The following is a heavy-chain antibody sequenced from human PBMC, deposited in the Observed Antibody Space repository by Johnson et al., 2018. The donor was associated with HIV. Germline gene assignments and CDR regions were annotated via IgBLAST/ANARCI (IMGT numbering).Heavy chain of an antibody. D-gene: IGHD6-13*01. CDR3: ARDLLWSDIAAPGGI. Sequence: VQLVESGGGVVQPGGSLRLSCAASGFTFSNFGLHWVRQAPGKGLEWVAVISYDGSNKYYADSVKGRFTISRDNSKNTLYLQMNSLRAEDTAVYYCARDLLWSDIAAPGGIWGQGTMVTVSS. J-gene: IGHJ3*02. V-gene: IGHV3-30*19. CDR2: ISYDGSNK. CDR1: GFTFSNFG.